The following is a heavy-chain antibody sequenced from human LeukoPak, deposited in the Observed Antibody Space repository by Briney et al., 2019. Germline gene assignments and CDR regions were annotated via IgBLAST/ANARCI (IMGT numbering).Heavy chain of an antibody. D-gene: IGHD6-13*01. CDR3: ARAAAAGDY. Sequence: SETLSLNCSVYGGSFSGYYWSWIRQPPGQGLEWIGEINHSGSTNYNPSLKSRVTISVDTSKNQFSLKLSSVTAADTAVYYCARAAAAGDYWGQGTLVTVSS. CDR1: GGSFSGYY. CDR2: INHSGST. J-gene: IGHJ4*02. V-gene: IGHV4-34*01.